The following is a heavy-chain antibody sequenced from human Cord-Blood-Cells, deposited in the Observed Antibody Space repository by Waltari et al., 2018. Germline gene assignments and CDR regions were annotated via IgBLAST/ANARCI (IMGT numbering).Heavy chain of an antibody. CDR2: IWYDGSNK. Sequence: QVQLVESGGGVVQPGRSLRLSCAASGFTFSSYGMHWVRQAPGKGLEWVAVIWYDGSNKYYADYVKGRFTISRENSKNTLYLQMNSLRAEDTAVYYCARAGSHSSSWFDYWGQGTLVTVSS. CDR1: GFTFSSYG. CDR3: ARAGSHSSSWFDY. J-gene: IGHJ4*02. D-gene: IGHD6-13*01. V-gene: IGHV3-33*01.